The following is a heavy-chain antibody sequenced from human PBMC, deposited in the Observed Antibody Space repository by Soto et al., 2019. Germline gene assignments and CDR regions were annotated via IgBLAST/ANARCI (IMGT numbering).Heavy chain of an antibody. Sequence: SGPTLVNPTQALTLVCTFSGFSLTSNGVGVAWIRQPPGKALEWLAIIYSDDDKRYRPSLKSRLTITKDTSKNQVVLTMTNMDPVDTGTYFCAHRHRFGEFISWDPGALVTVSS. CDR1: GFSLTSNGVG. V-gene: IGHV2-5*02. CDR3: AHRHRFGEFIS. D-gene: IGHD3-16*01. CDR2: IYSDDDK. J-gene: IGHJ5*02.